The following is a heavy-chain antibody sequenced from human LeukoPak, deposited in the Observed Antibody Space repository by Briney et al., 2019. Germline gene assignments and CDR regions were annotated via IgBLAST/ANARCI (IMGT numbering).Heavy chain of an antibody. J-gene: IGHJ4*02. CDR2: IYYSGST. CDR1: GGSISSYD. CDR3: ARLGGYDQGPSDY. D-gene: IGHD5-12*01. V-gene: IGHV4-59*08. Sequence: SETLSLTCTVSGGSISSYDWSWIRQPPGKGLEWIGYIYYSGSTNYNPSLKSRVTISVDTSKNQFSLKLSSVTAADTAVYYCARLGGYDQGPSDYWGQGTLVTVSS.